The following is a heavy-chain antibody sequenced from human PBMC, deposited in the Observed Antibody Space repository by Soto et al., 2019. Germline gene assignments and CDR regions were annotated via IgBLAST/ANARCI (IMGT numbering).Heavy chain of an antibody. CDR3: ATGLLRDYAY. V-gene: IGHV3-15*01. J-gene: IGHJ1*01. CDR1: GINFSRAW. CDR2: IKSKFDGETI. Sequence: EVQLVESGGGLVKPGGSLRLSCAASGINFSRAWMSWVRQAPGKGLEWVGRIKSKFDGETIDYAAPVKGRFTISRDDTKNIGFLQMNSLNTEDTAVSYCATGLLRDYAYWGHGTLVTVSS. D-gene: IGHD3-9*01.